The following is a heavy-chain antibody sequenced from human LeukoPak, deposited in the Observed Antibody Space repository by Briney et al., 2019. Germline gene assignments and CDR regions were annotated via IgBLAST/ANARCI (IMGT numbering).Heavy chain of an antibody. D-gene: IGHD6-19*01. Sequence: GESPGISCQGSGYSFTNYWIAWVRQMPGKGLEWMGIIYPGDSDTRYSPSFQGQVTISADKSISTAYLQWSSLKASDTAMFYCARSGSGTGFDYWGQGTLVTVAS. V-gene: IGHV5-51*01. CDR1: GYSFTNYW. J-gene: IGHJ4*02. CDR2: IYPGDSDT. CDR3: ARSGSGTGFDY.